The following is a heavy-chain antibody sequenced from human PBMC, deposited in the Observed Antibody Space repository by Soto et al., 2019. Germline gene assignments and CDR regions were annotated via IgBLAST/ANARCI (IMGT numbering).Heavy chain of an antibody. Sequence: QVQLVQSGAEVKKPGASVKVSCKASGYTFTSYDINWVRQATGQGLEWMGWMNPYSGNTGYAPKFQGRVTMTRHTCISTAYMELSSLRSAAMAVYYCARSIGGEMATIIYWGQGNLVAVCS. CDR1: GYTFTSYD. D-gene: IGHD5-12*01. J-gene: IGHJ4*02. CDR2: MNPYSGNT. V-gene: IGHV1-8*01. CDR3: ARSIGGEMATIIY.